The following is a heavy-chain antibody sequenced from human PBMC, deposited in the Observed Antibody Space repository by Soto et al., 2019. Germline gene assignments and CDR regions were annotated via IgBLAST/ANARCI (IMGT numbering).Heavy chain of an antibody. CDR3: ARGDCVGGTCYSLAGSFYYYMDV. V-gene: IGHV3-74*01. CDR1: GFTFSNYW. Sequence: EVQLVESGGGLVQPGGSLRLSCEASGFTFSNYWMYWVRQAPGKGLVWVSRINSDGSVSRYADSVKGRLTISRDNVKNTLYLQRDGVRAEDTAVYYCARGDCVGGTCYSLAGSFYYYMDVWGKGTTVPVFS. D-gene: IGHD2-15*01. J-gene: IGHJ6*03. CDR2: INSDGSVS.